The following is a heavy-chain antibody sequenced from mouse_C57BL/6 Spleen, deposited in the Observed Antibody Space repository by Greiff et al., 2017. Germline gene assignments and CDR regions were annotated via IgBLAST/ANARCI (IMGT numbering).Heavy chain of an antibody. Sequence: QVQLQQSGAELVRPGASVTLSCKASGYTFTDYEMHWVKQTPVHGLEWIGAIDPETGGTAYNQKFKGKAILTADKSSSTAYMELRSLTSEDSAVYYCTRVHYDEGALAYWGQGTLVTVSA. D-gene: IGHD1-2*01. V-gene: IGHV1-15*01. CDR1: GYTFTDYE. CDR2: IDPETGGT. J-gene: IGHJ3*01. CDR3: TRVHYDEGALAY.